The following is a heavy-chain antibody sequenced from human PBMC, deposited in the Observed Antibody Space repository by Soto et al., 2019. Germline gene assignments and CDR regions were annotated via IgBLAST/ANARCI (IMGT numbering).Heavy chain of an antibody. J-gene: IGHJ1*01. CDR2: ISYDGSNK. V-gene: IGHV3-30-3*01. D-gene: IGHD5-12*01. Sequence: QVQLVESGGGVVQPGRSLRLSCAASGFTFSSYAMHWVRQAPGKGLEWVAVISYDGSNKYYADSVKGRFTISRDNSKNTLYLQMNSLRAEDTAVYYCARATGGYHFQHWGQGTLVTVSS. CDR3: ARATGGYHFQH. CDR1: GFTFSSYA.